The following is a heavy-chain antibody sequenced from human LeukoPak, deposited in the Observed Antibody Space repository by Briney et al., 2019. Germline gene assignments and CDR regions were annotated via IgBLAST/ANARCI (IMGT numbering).Heavy chain of an antibody. CDR3: AKAIWVAATSSWFCLDY. V-gene: IGHV3-23*01. CDR2: ISGSGGST. J-gene: IGHJ4*02. Sequence: SGGSLRLSCAASGFTFSSYAMSWVRQAPGKGLEWVSAISGSGGSTYYADSVKGRFTISRDNSKNTLYLQMNSLRAEDTAVYYCAKAIWVAATSSWFCLDYWGQGTLVTVSS. CDR1: GFTFSSYA. D-gene: IGHD3-10*01.